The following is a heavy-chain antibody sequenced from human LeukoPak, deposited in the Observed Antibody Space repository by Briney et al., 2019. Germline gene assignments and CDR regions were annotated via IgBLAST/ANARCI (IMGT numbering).Heavy chain of an antibody. J-gene: IGHJ4*02. Sequence: GGSLRLSCAVSGFTFDDYAMHWVRQVPGKGLEWVSGINWNSDSIGYADSVKGRFTTFRDNDKNSLYLQKNSLRAEDTAFYYCAINGGGDSGYGNFDYWGQGTLVTVTS. CDR1: GFTFDDYA. V-gene: IGHV3-9*01. CDR2: INWNSDSI. CDR3: AINGGGDSGYGNFDY. D-gene: IGHD5-12*01.